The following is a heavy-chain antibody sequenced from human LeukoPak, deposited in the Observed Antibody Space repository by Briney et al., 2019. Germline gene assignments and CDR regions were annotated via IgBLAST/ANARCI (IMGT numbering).Heavy chain of an antibody. Sequence: ASVKVSCKASGYTFISYYIHWVRQAPGQGLEWMGLINPSSGNTPYAQQFQGRVTMTRDTSTSTVYMELSSLRSEDTAVYYCARVSTTVTTLDYWGQGTLVTVSS. CDR3: ARVSTTVTTLDY. CDR1: GYTFISYY. V-gene: IGHV1-46*01. D-gene: IGHD4-17*01. J-gene: IGHJ4*02. CDR2: INPSSGNT.